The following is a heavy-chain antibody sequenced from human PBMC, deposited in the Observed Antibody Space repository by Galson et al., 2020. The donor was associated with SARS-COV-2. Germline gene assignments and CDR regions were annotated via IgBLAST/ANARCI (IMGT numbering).Heavy chain of an antibody. D-gene: IGHD1-26*01. J-gene: IGHJ4*02. Sequence: SETLSLTCTVSGSSISSGYYWGWIRQPPGKGLEWIGSIYHSGSTYYNPSLKSRVTISVDTSKNQFSLKLSSVTAADTAVYYCASAKAVGATFDYWGQGTLVTVSS. CDR1: GSSISSGYY. CDR3: ASAKAVGATFDY. CDR2: IYHSGST. V-gene: IGHV4-38-2*02.